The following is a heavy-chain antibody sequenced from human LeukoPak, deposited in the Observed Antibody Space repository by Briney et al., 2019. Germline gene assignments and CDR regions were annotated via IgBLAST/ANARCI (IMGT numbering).Heavy chain of an antibody. J-gene: IGHJ4*02. CDR2: ISYSGNT. D-gene: IGHD3-22*01. CDR1: GGSIRSYY. V-gene: IGHV4-59*01. CDR3: ARDHYYDTNGYYSFSDH. Sequence: SETLSLTCTVSGGSIRSYYWSWIRQPPGKGLEWIGYISYSGNTNYNPSLKSRVTVSVDTSKNQLSLKLSSVTAADTAVYYCARDHYYDTNGYYSFSDHWGQGTLVTVSS.